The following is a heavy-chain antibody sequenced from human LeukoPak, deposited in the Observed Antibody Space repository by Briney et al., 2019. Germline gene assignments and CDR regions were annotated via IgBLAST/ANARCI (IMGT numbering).Heavy chain of an antibody. CDR2: ISGSGGGT. CDR1: GFTFSNYW. V-gene: IGHV3-23*01. Sequence: PGGSLRLSCAASGFTFSNYWMSWVRQAPGKGLEWVSTISGSGGGTYYADSVKGRFTIARDNSKNTLYLQLHSLTVADTATYYCAQYMRREDYGGNSHFGYWGQGTLVTVSS. D-gene: IGHD4-23*01. J-gene: IGHJ4*02. CDR3: AQYMRREDYGGNSHFGY.